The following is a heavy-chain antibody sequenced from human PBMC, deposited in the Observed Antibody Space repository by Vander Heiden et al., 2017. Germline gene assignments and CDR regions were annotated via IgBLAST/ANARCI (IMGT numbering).Heavy chain of an antibody. V-gene: IGHV5-51*01. Sequence: EVQLVQSGAAVKKPGESLKISCKDSGYSFTNQWIAWVRQRPGKGLEWMGIIYPGDSDIRYSPSFQGQVTISADKSISTAYLQWSSLKASDTAMYYCARQDGIVGAPLDYWGQGTLVTVSS. D-gene: IGHD1-26*01. CDR2: IYPGDSDI. CDR3: ARQDGIVGAPLDY. J-gene: IGHJ4*02. CDR1: GYSFTNQW.